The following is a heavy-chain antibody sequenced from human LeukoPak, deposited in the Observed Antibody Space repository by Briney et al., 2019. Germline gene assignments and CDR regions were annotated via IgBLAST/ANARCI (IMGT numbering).Heavy chain of an antibody. D-gene: IGHD3-3*01. CDR2: ISASGGST. CDR1: GFTFSSYA. Sequence: PGGSLRLSCAASGFTFSSYAMSWVRQAPGKRLEWVSGISASGGSTYYADSVKGRFTISKDSSKNTLYLQMNSLRAEDTAIYYCAKDGNYDFWSGYSRVADYWGQGTLVTVSS. V-gene: IGHV3-23*01. J-gene: IGHJ4*02. CDR3: AKDGNYDFWSGYSRVADY.